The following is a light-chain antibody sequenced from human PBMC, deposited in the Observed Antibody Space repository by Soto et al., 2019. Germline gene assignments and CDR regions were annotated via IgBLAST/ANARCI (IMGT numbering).Light chain of an antibody. J-gene: IGKJ4*01. CDR3: QQYNNWPRAT. CDR2: RTS. V-gene: IGKV3-15*01. CDR1: QSITNN. Sequence: ETVMTQSPATLSVSPGERATLSCRASQSITNNLAWYQQKPGQAPRLIMFRTSTRATGVPARFSGSGSGTEFNMTISSLQSEDFAVYYCQQYNNWPRATLGGGTKVEIK.